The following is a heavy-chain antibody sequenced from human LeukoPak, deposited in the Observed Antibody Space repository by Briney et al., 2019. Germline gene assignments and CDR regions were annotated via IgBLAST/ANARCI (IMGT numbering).Heavy chain of an antibody. D-gene: IGHD4-11*01. CDR2: ITPNSGGT. CDR1: GYTFTGYY. CDR3: ARGRYSNYGNWFNP. J-gene: IGHJ5*02. Sequence: GASVKVSCKASGYTFTGYYMHWVRQAPGQGLEWMGWITPNSGGTNYAQKFQGRVTMTRDTSISTAYMELSRLRSDDTAVYYCARGRYSNYGNWFNPWGQGTLVTVSS. V-gene: IGHV1-2*02.